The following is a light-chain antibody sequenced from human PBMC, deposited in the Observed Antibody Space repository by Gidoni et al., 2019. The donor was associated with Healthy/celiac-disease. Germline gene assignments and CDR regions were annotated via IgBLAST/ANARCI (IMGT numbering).Light chain of an antibody. CDR3: LQDYNYPLT. CDR1: QGIRND. J-gene: IGKJ4*01. V-gene: IGKV1-6*01. Sequence: AIHMTQSPSSLSASVGDRVTITFRASQGIRNDLGWYQQKPGKAPKLLIYAESSLQSGVPSRFSGSGSGKDFTLTISSLQPEDCATYYCLQDYNYPLTFGGGTKVEIK. CDR2: AES.